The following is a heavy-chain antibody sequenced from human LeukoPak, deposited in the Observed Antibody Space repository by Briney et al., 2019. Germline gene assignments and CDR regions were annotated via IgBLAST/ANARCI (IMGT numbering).Heavy chain of an antibody. CDR1: GGSISSSSHY. V-gene: IGHV4-39*07. CDR3: AREDTGGLDY. J-gene: IGHJ4*02. D-gene: IGHD2-8*02. Sequence: SETLSLTCTVSGGSISSSSHYWDWIRQPPGEGLEWIGSIYHSGSTYYNPSLKSRVAISVDTSKNQFSLKLISVTAADTAVYYCAREDTGGLDYWGQGILVTVSP. CDR2: IYHSGST.